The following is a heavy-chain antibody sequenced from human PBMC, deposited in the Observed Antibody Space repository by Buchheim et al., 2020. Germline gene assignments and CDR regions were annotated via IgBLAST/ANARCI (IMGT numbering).Heavy chain of an antibody. CDR1: GGSISSSSYY. D-gene: IGHD1-7*01. J-gene: IGHJ4*02. Sequence: QLQLQESGPGLVKPSETLSLTCTVSGGSISSSSYYWGWIRQPPGKGLEWIGSIYYSGSTYYNPSLKSRVTISVDTSKNQFSLKLSSVTATDTAVYYCARVKFLRDEGTPFDYWGQGTL. CDR3: ARVKFLRDEGTPFDY. V-gene: IGHV4-39*01. CDR2: IYYSGST.